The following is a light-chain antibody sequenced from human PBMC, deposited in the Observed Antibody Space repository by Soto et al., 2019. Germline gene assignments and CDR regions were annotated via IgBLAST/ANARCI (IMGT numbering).Light chain of an antibody. CDR3: QQRSNWPPYT. Sequence: EIVLTQSPATLSLSPGERATLSCRASQSVSSYFAWYQQKHGQAPRLLIYDASNRATGIPARFSGSGSGTDFTLTISSLEPEHFAVYYCQQRSNWPPYTFGQGTKLEIK. CDR2: DAS. CDR1: QSVSSY. V-gene: IGKV3-11*01. J-gene: IGKJ2*01.